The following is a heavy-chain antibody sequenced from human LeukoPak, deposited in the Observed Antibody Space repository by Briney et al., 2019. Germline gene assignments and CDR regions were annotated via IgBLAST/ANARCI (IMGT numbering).Heavy chain of an antibody. J-gene: IGHJ4*02. V-gene: IGHV3-7*03. Sequence: HPGRSLRLSCAASGFTFSSYAMHWVRQAPGKGLEWVANIKQDRSEKYYVDSVKGRFTISRDNAKNSLYLQMNSLRAEDTAVYYCARDQHSSSWSFDYWGQGTLVTVSS. CDR1: GFTFSSYA. CDR3: ARDQHSSSWSFDY. CDR2: IKQDRSEK. D-gene: IGHD6-13*01.